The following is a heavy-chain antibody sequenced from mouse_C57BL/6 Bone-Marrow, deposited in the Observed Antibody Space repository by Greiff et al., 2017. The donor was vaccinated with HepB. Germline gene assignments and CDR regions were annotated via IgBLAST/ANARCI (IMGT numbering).Heavy chain of an antibody. CDR3: ARKVGGPMDY. Sequence: VKLMESGAELARPGASVKLSCKASGYTFTSYGISWVKQRTGQGLEWIGEIYPRSGNTYYNEKFKGKATLTADKSSSTAYMELRSLTSEDSAVYFCARKVGGPMDYWGQGTSVTVSS. J-gene: IGHJ4*01. V-gene: IGHV1-81*01. CDR1: GYTFTSYG. CDR2: IYPRSGNT. D-gene: IGHD1-1*01.